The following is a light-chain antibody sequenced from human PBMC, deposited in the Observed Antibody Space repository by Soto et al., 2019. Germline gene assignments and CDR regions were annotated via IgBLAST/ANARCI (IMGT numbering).Light chain of an antibody. CDR3: QQSANSPRT. CDR2: ASS. Sequence: DIQLTQSPPSLSASVGDRVTVTCRASRNVSSYINWYQQKPGEAPKLLIYASSNLHSGVPSRFSGGGSATDFTLSISSLQPDDFATYYCQQSANSPRTFGQGTKVDIK. J-gene: IGKJ1*01. V-gene: IGKV1-39*01. CDR1: RNVSSY.